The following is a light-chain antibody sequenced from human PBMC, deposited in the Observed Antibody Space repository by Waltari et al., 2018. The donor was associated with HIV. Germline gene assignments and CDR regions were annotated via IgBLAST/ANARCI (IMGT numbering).Light chain of an antibody. J-gene: IGKJ3*01. CDR1: QSVSSN. Sequence: EIVMTQSPAPLSVSPGEGPTLSCRASQSVSSNLAWYQQKPGQAPRLLIYGASTRATGIPARFSGSGSGTEFTLTISSLQSEDFAVYYCQQYNNWPGFTFGPGTKVDIK. CDR2: GAS. CDR3: QQYNNWPGFT. V-gene: IGKV3-15*01.